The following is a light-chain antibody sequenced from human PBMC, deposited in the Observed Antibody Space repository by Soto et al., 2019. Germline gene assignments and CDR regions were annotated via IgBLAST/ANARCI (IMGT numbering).Light chain of an antibody. CDR1: RSDVGAYNY. CDR3: SSFTSRFTFV. V-gene: IGLV2-14*01. J-gene: IGLJ1*01. Sequence: QSVLTQPASVSGSPGQSIAISCTGTRSDVGAYNYVSWYQQHPGKALKLMISEVTNRPSGVSDRFSGSKSGNTASLTISGLQAEDEADYYCSSFTSRFTFVFGTGTKVPS. CDR2: EVT.